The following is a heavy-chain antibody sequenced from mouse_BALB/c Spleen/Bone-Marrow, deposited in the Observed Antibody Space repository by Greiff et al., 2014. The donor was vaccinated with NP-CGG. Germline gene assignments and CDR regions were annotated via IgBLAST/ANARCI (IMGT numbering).Heavy chain of an antibody. CDR2: IYPGDGDT. J-gene: IGHJ1*01. Sequence: VQLQQSGAELARPGASVKLSCKASGYTFTSYWMQWVKQRPGQGLEWIGAIYPGDGDTRYTQKFKGKATLTADKSSSTAYMQLSSLASEDSAVYYCAREDDGYYDWYPDVTRAPTTVPVPS. CDR3: AREDDGYYDWYPDV. D-gene: IGHD2-3*01. CDR1: GYTFTSYW. V-gene: IGHV1-87*01.